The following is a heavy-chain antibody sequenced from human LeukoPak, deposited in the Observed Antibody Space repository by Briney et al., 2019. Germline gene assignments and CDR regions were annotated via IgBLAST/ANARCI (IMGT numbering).Heavy chain of an antibody. Sequence: PGGSLTLSCAASGFSFSYYGMTWVRQAPGKGLEWVSSISGSGGSTYYADSVKGRFTISRDNSKNTLYLQMNSLRADDTAIYYCAKEIGGDYVEAPFDYWGQGTLVTVSS. J-gene: IGHJ4*02. CDR3: AKEIGGDYVEAPFDY. CDR1: GFSFSYYG. D-gene: IGHD3-10*02. V-gene: IGHV3-23*01. CDR2: ISGSGGST.